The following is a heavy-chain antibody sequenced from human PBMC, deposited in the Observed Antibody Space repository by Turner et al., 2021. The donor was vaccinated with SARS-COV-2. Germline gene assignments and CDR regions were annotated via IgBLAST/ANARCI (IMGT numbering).Heavy chain of an antibody. J-gene: IGHJ4*02. CDR2: INSDGSST. CDR3: ARGVTVAGITPFGY. V-gene: IGHV3-74*01. CDR1: GFPFSSYW. Sequence: EVQLVESGGGLVQPGGSLRLSCAASGFPFSSYWMHWVRQAPGKGLVGVSRINSDGSSTSYADSVKGRFTVSRDNAKNTLYLQMNSLRAEDTAVYYCARGVTVAGITPFGYWGQGTLVTVSS. D-gene: IGHD6-19*01.